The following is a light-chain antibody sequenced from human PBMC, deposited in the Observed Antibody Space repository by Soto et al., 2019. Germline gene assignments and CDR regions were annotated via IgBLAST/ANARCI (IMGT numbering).Light chain of an antibody. CDR2: AAS. Sequence: DIQMTQSPSSLSASVGDRVTITCRASQSISSYLNWYQQKPGKAPKLLIYAASSLQSGVPSRFSGSGSGTEFTLTISNLQPDDFATYYCQQYESYSPWTFGQGTKV. CDR1: QSISSY. V-gene: IGKV1-39*01. CDR3: QQYESYSPWT. J-gene: IGKJ1*01.